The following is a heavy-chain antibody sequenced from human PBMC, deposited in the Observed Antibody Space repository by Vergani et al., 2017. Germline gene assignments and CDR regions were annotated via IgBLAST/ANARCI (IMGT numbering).Heavy chain of an antibody. CDR1: GYTFTSYD. D-gene: IGHD6-19*01. CDR2: MNPNSGNT. J-gene: IGHJ6*02. Sequence: QVQLVQSGAEVKKPGASVKVSCKASGYTFTSYDINWVRQATGQGLEWMGWMNPNSGNTGYAQKFQGRVTMTRNTSISTAYMELSSLRSEDTAVYYCARGGSSGWSLYYYYYGMDVWGQGTTVTVSS. V-gene: IGHV1-8*01. CDR3: ARGGSSGWSLYYYYYGMDV.